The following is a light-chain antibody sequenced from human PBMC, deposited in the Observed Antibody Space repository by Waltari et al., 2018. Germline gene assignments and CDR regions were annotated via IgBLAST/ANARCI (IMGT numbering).Light chain of an antibody. CDR3: QQYNNWPRT. Sequence: ETVMTQSPATLSVSPGERVTLSCRASQSVAGNLAWYQQKPGQAPRLLIYGASTRATGIPDRFSGSGSGTEFTLTISSLQSEDFAVYYCQQYNNWPRTFGQGTKLEI. CDR2: GAS. J-gene: IGKJ2*01. V-gene: IGKV3-15*01. CDR1: QSVAGN.